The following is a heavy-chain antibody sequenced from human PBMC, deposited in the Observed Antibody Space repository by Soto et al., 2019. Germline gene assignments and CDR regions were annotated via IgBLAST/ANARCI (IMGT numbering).Heavy chain of an antibody. CDR3: ARNGDSSDYRGWFAP. V-gene: IGHV3-66*01. CDR1: GFTVSSNY. J-gene: IGHJ5*02. Sequence: EVQLVESGGGLVQPGGSLRLSCAASGFTVSSNYMSWVRQAPGKGLEWVSVIYSGGTTYYADSVKGRFTISRDNSKNTLYLQMNGLRAEDTAVYYCARNGDSSDYRGWFAPWGQGTLVTVSS. CDR2: IYSGGTT. D-gene: IGHD3-22*01.